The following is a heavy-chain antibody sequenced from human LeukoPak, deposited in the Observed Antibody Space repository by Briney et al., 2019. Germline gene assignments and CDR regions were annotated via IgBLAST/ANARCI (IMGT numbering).Heavy chain of an antibody. CDR1: GGTFSSYA. CDR3: ARGSVVATIDPSYHSSGWFDP. J-gene: IGHJ5*02. CDR2: IIPIFGTA. V-gene: IGHV1-69*13. Sequence: SVKVSCKASGGTFSSYAISWVRPAPGQGREWMGGIIPIFGTANYAQKFQGRVTITADESTSTAYMELSSLRSEDTAVYYCARGSVVATIDPSYHSSGWFDPWGQGTLVTVSS. D-gene: IGHD5-12*01.